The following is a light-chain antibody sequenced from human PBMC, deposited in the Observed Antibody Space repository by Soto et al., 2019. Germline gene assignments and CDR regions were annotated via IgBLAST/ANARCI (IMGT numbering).Light chain of an antibody. CDR1: QSLLHSGGHNF. J-gene: IGKJ4*01. V-gene: IGKV2-28*01. CDR3: MQTLQTPLT. Sequence: EIVMTQSPVSLPVTPGEPASISCRASQSLLHSGGHNFLDWYLQKPGQSPQFLIYLGSNRDSGVPDRFSGSGSGADFTLEISRVEAEDVRVYYFMQTLQTPLTFGGGTKVEIK. CDR2: LGS.